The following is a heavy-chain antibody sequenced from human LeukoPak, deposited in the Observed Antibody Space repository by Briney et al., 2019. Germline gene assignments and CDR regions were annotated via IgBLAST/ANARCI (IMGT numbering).Heavy chain of an antibody. V-gene: IGHV4-28*01. CDR3: ARRANTAPPYYFDY. Sequence: SDTLSLTCAVSGYSITSSSWWGWIRQPPGKGLEWIGYIYHSGTTYYNPSLQSRVTMSVDTSKNQFSLKLSSVTAADTAVYYCARRANTAPPYYFDYWGQGTLVTVSS. CDR1: GYSITSSSW. J-gene: IGHJ4*02. CDR2: IYHSGTT. D-gene: IGHD5-18*01.